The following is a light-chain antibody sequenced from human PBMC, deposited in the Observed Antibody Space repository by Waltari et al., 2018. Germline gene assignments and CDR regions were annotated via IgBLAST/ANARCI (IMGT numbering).Light chain of an antibody. CDR2: AVS. CDR3: SSYAGSSKGV. V-gene: IGLV2-23*02. J-gene: IGLJ2*01. CDR1: SSDVGNYKR. Sequence: QSALTQPASVSGSPGQSTTISCTGTSSDVGNYKRVSWYQQHPVKAPKLMIYAVSKRPSGVSDRFSGSKSGDMASLTISGLQPEDEAEYFCSSYAGSSKGVFGGGTKVTVL.